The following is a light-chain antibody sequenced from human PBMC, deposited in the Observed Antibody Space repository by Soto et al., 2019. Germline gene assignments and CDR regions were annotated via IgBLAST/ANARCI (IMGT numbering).Light chain of an antibody. V-gene: IGLV2-14*01. Sequence: QSALTQPASVSGSPGQSITISCTGTSSDVGGYKFVSWYQQHPGKAPKLLLFVVTNRPSGVSNRFSGSKSGNTASLTISGLQAEDEADYYCSSYTSSSTDVFGTGTKLTVL. CDR2: VVT. CDR1: SSDVGGYKF. CDR3: SSYTSSSTDV. J-gene: IGLJ1*01.